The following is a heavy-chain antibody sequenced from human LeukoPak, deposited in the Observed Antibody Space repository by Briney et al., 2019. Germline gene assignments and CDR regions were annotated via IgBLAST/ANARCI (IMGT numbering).Heavy chain of an antibody. Sequence: PGGSLRLSCAASGFTFSSSAMNWVRQVPGKGLVWVSRINTDGSSTSYADSVKGRFTISRDNAKNTLYLQMNSLRAEDTAVYYCARESGIAAALDLWGQGTLVTVSS. J-gene: IGHJ5*02. D-gene: IGHD6-13*01. CDR3: ARESGIAAALDL. CDR1: GFTFSSSA. CDR2: INTDGSST. V-gene: IGHV3-74*01.